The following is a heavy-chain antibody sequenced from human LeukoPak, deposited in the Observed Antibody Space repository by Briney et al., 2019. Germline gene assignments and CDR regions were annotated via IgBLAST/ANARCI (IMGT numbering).Heavy chain of an antibody. CDR1: GGSFSGYY. Sequence: SETLSLTCAVYGGSFSGYYWSWIRQPPGKGLEWIGEINHSGSTNYNPSLKSRVTISVDTSKNQFSLKLSSVTAADTAVYYCARMGGYSYGSDYWGQGTLVTVSS. CDR2: INHSGST. D-gene: IGHD5-18*01. V-gene: IGHV4-34*01. CDR3: ARMGGYSYGSDY. J-gene: IGHJ4*02.